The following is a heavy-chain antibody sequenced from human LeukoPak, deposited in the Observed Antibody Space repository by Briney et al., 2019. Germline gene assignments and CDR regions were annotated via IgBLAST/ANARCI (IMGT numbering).Heavy chain of an antibody. CDR1: GGSFSGYY. CDR3: ARVGPGTTELFDY. J-gene: IGHJ4*02. V-gene: IGHV4-34*01. CDR2: INHSGST. D-gene: IGHD1-7*01. Sequence: SETLSLTCAVYGGSFSGYYWSWIRQPPGKGLEWIGEINHSGSTNYNPSLKSRVTISVDTSKNQFSPKLSSVTAADTAVYYCARVGPGTTELFDYWGQGTLVTVSS.